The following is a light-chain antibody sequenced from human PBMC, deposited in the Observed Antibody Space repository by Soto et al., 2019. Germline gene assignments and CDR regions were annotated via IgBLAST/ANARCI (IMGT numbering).Light chain of an antibody. CDR2: GAS. J-gene: IGKJ5*01. CDR1: QSVSSSY. CDR3: QQHDILPIT. V-gene: IGKV3-20*01. Sequence: EIVLTQSPGTLSLSPGERATLSCRASQSVSSSYLAWYQQKPGQAPRLLIYGASSRATGIPDRFSGSGSGTDFTLTISRLEPEDFAVYYCQQHDILPITFGQGTRLDIK.